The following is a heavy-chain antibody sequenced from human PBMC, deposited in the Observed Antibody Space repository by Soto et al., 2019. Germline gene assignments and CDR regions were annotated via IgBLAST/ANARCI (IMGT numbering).Heavy chain of an antibody. Sequence: SETLSLTCTVSGGSISSSSYYWGWIRQPPGKGLEWIGSIYYSGSTYYNPSLKSRVTISVDTSKNQFSLKLSSVTAADTAVYYCASSPSYYDILTGYYNYFDYWGQGTLVTVSS. D-gene: IGHD3-9*01. CDR3: ASSPSYYDILTGYYNYFDY. J-gene: IGHJ4*02. CDR1: GGSISSSSYY. CDR2: IYYSGST. V-gene: IGHV4-39*01.